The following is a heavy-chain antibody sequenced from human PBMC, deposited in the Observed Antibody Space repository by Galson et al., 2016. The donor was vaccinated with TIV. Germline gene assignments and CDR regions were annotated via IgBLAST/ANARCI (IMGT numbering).Heavy chain of an antibody. Sequence: LRLSCAASTFTFRNYAMSWVRQSPGKGLEWVATISGFGSNTYYPDSVKGRFTVSRDNSKDTLYLQMNSLGAGDTALYFCAKTTVLDYDFWSSHPRSLDSWGQGTLVSVSS. CDR3: AKTTVLDYDFWSSHPRSLDS. J-gene: IGHJ4*02. CDR2: ISGFGSNT. V-gene: IGHV3-23*01. D-gene: IGHD3-3*01. CDR1: TFTFRNYA.